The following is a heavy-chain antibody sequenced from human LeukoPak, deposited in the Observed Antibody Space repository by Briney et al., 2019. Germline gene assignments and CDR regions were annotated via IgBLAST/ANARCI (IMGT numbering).Heavy chain of an antibody. J-gene: IGHJ5*02. Sequence: SETLSLTCTVSGYSISSDYYWGWIRPPPGKGLEWIGIMYHSGSIYYNPSLKSRVTISEDTSKNQFSLKLSSVTAADTAVYYCAREVGKGGNWFDPWGQGTLVTVSA. CDR3: AREVGKGGNWFDP. CDR1: GYSISSDYY. CDR2: MYHSGSI. D-gene: IGHD1-26*01. V-gene: IGHV4-38-2*02.